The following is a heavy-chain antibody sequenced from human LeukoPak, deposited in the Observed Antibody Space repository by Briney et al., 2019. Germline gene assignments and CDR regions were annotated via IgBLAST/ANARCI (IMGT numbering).Heavy chain of an antibody. V-gene: IGHV1-69*13. CDR1: GGTFSSYA. Sequence: SVNVSCKASGGTFSSYAISWVRQAPGQGLEWMGGIIPIFGTANYAQKFQGRVTITADESTSTAYMELSSLRSEDTAVYYCARERGYSGYDSGNYFDYWGQGTLVTVSS. CDR2: IIPIFGTA. CDR3: ARERGYSGYDSGNYFDY. J-gene: IGHJ4*02. D-gene: IGHD5-12*01.